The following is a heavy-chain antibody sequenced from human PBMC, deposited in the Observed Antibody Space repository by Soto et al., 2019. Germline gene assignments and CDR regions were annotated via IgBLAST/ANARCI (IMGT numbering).Heavy chain of an antibody. D-gene: IGHD3-22*01. Sequence: PSETLSLTCTVSGGSISSGDYYWSWIRQPPGKGLEWIGYIYYSGSTYYNPSLKSRVTISVDTSKNQFSLKLSSVTAADTAVYYCAREVGYYDSSGYPSGYCGQGTLVTVSS. CDR2: IYYSGST. CDR1: GGSISSGDYY. V-gene: IGHV4-30-4*01. CDR3: AREVGYYDSSGYPSGY. J-gene: IGHJ4*02.